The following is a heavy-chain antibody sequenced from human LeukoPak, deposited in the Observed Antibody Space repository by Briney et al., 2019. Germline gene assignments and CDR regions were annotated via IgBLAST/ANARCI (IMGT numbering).Heavy chain of an antibody. D-gene: IGHD1-14*01. CDR2: VSDDGNNI. CDR3: AKGPDNGY. V-gene: IGHV3-30*04. Sequence: GRSLRLSCAASGFTFSNYPMHWVRQAPGKGLEWVAVVSDDGNNIYYADSVKGRFTISRDNSKNTLYLQMNSLRAEDTAVYYCAKGPDNGYWGQGTLVTVSS. CDR1: GFTFSNYP. J-gene: IGHJ4*02.